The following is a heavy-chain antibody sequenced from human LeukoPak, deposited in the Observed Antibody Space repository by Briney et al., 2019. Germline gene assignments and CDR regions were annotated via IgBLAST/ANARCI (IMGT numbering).Heavy chain of an antibody. CDR2: INSGSSTI. J-gene: IGHJ3*02. Sequence: GGSLRLSCGASEFSLRSYSMDWVRQAPGKGLEWVPHINSGSSTIYYADSVKGRFTISRDNAGNSLYLHMNSLRAEDTAVYYCARVLLERPGIDSFDMWGQGTMVTVSS. CDR3: ARVLLERPGIDSFDM. CDR1: EFSLRSYS. D-gene: IGHD1-1*01. V-gene: IGHV3-48*01.